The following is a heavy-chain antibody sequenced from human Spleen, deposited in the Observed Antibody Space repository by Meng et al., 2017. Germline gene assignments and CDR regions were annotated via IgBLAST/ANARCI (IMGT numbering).Heavy chain of an antibody. J-gene: IGHJ6*01. V-gene: IGHV1-2*02. CDR2: INPNNGGT. D-gene: IGHD2-2*01. CDR3: AGTGARYCSSTSCYAGGRDRYYYYGMDV. CDR1: GSGSY. Sequence: ASVTVSCQASGSGSYIHWVRQAPGQGLEWMGWINPNNGGTNYEQKLQGRVTMTRDTSISTAYMELSRLRSDDTAVYYCAGTGARYCSSTSCYAGGRDRYYYYGMDVCGQAIT.